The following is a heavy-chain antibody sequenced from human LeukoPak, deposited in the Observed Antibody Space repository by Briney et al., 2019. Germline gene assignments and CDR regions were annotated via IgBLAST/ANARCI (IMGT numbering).Heavy chain of an antibody. J-gene: IGHJ4*02. CDR1: GFTFSTYA. V-gene: IGHV3-23*01. Sequence: PGGSLRLSCAAPGFTFSTYAITWVRQGPGKGLEWVSAIRPDGDRTYYANSVRGRFTIYRDNSKDTVYLQINGLRVEDTAVYYCAREQSGTRGWYTVDYWGQGTLVTVSS. CDR3: AREQSGTRGWYTVDY. D-gene: IGHD6-19*01. CDR2: IRPDGDRT.